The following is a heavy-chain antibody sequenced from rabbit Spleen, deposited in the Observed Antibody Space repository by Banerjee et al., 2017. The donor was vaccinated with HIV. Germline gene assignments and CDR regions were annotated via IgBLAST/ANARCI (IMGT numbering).Heavy chain of an antibody. CDR1: GFSFSNKAV. V-gene: IGHV1S45*01. J-gene: IGHJ4*01. CDR2: IYTGNGKP. CDR3: ARYDLSRYYYGL. Sequence: QEQLVESGGGLVKPEGSLTLSCTASGFSFSNKAVMCWVRQAPGKGLEWIGCIYTGNGKPSYASWAKGRFTISKSSSTTVTLQMTSLTAADTATYFCARYDLSRYYYGLWGPGTLVTVS. D-gene: IGHD8-1*01.